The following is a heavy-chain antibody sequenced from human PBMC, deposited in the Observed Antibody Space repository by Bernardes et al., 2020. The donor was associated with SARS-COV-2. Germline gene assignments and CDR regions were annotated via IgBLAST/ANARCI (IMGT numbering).Heavy chain of an antibody. Sequence: GGSLRLSCAASGFSVSNNYMSWVRQAPGKGLEWVAIIYSGGSTYHADSVKGRLTISRDTSRNTLNLQMDSLRVEDTAVYYCARESWWEPRGAQHWGQGTLVTVSS. CDR3: ARESWWEPRGAQH. J-gene: IGHJ1*01. V-gene: IGHV3-53*01. CDR1: GFSVSNNY. CDR2: IYSGGST. D-gene: IGHD1-26*01.